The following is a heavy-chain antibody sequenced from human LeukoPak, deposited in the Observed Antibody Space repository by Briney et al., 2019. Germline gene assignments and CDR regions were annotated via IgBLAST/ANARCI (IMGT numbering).Heavy chain of an antibody. V-gene: IGHV1-8*02. J-gene: IGHJ4*02. D-gene: IGHD1-26*01. CDR3: ARGEERLVDY. CDR2: MNPNSGNT. Sequence: ASVKVSCKASGYTFTGYYMHWVRQATGQGLEWMGWMNPNSGNTGYAQKFQGRVTMTRNTSISTAYMELSSLRSEDTAVYYCARGEERLVDYWGQGTLVTVSS. CDR1: GYTFTGYY.